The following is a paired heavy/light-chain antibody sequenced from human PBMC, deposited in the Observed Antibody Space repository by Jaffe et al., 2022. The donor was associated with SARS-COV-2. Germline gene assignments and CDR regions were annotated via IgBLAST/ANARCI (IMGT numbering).Light chain of an antibody. Sequence: DIQMTQSPSSVSASVGDRVTITCRASQGISSWLAWYQQKPGKAPKLLIYAASSLQSGVPSRFSGSGSGTDFTLTISSLQPEDFATYYCQQANSFPQSFGGGTKVEIK. CDR3: QQANSFPQS. J-gene: IGKJ4*01. CDR2: AAS. CDR1: QGISSW. V-gene: IGKV1-12*01.
Heavy chain of an antibody. CDR3: ARARGDFWSGSIFDYYYYYGMDV. J-gene: IGHJ6*02. Sequence: QVQLVESGGGVVQPGRSLRLSCAASGFTFSSYAMHWVRQAPGKGLEWVAVISYDGSNKYYADSVKGRFTISRDNSKNTLYLQMNSLRAEDTAVYYCARARGDFWSGSIFDYYYYYGMDVWGQGTTVTVSS. V-gene: IGHV3-30-3*01. CDR1: GFTFSSYA. D-gene: IGHD3-3*01. CDR2: ISYDGSNK.